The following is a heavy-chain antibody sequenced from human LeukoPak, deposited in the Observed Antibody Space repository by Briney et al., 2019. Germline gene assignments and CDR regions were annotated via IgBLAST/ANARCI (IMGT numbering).Heavy chain of an antibody. D-gene: IGHD6-19*01. Sequence: SDTLSLTCTVSGGSISSDNYYWGWVRQPPGKSLEWIGTIYNSGRTYYNPSLKSRVSMSVDTSQNQFSLKLRSVTATDTAVYFCARHRGGYSSGWYGPNYFDFWGQGTLVPVSS. J-gene: IGHJ4*02. CDR1: GGSISSDNYY. CDR2: IYNSGRT. CDR3: ARHRGGYSSGWYGPNYFDF. V-gene: IGHV4-39*01.